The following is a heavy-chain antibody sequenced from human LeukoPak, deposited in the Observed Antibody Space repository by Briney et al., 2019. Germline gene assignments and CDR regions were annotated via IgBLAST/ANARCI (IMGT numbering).Heavy chain of an antibody. CDR1: GFTFSSYA. CDR2: ISYDGSNK. CDR3: ARGDYYDRAYNWFDP. Sequence: GRSLRLSCAASGFTFSSYAMHWVRQAPGKGLEWVAVISYDGSNKYYADSVKGRFTISRDNSKNTLYLQMNSLRAEDTAVYYCARGDYYDRAYNWFDPWGQGTLVTVSS. V-gene: IGHV3-30*04. J-gene: IGHJ5*02. D-gene: IGHD3-22*01.